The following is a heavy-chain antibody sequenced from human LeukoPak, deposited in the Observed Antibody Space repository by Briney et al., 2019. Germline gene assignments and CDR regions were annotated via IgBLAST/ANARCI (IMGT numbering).Heavy chain of an antibody. CDR3: GRFGYVAGIDL. Sequence: GGSLRLFCAASVFSFNSYWMTWVRQAPGRGLEWVANIDPAGTDTYYVDPVKGRFIISRDNAKNLVYLQMNTLRAEDTAVYSCGRFGYVAGIDLWGQGTLVTVSS. CDR2: IDPAGTDT. CDR1: VFSFNSYW. D-gene: IGHD6-19*01. V-gene: IGHV3-7*01. J-gene: IGHJ4*02.